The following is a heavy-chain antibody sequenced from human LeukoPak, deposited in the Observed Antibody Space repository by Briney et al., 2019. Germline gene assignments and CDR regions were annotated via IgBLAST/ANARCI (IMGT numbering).Heavy chain of an antibody. J-gene: IGHJ6*02. CDR1: GFTFSSYS. Sequence: GGSLRLSCAASGFTFSSYSMNWVRQAPGKGLEWVSSISSSSSYIYYADSVKGRFTISRDNAKNSLYLQMISLRAEDTAVYYCARGYSSGWYSYYYYYGMDVWGQGTTVTVSS. D-gene: IGHD6-19*01. CDR2: ISSSSSYI. V-gene: IGHV3-21*01. CDR3: ARGYSSGWYSYYYYYGMDV.